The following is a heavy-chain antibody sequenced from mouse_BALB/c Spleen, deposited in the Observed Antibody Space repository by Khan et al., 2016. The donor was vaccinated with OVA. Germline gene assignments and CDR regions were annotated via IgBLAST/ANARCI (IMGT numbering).Heavy chain of an antibody. CDR1: GYTFTSYY. Sequence: QVQLQQSGAELVKPGASVRLSCKASGYTFTSYYLYWVKQGPGQGLEWIGDINPSSGGTNFNEKFKSKATLTVDKSSSTAYIQLNSLTSEDSAVYYCTRSGYGSFAYWGQGTLVTVSA. V-gene: IGHV1S81*02. J-gene: IGHJ3*01. CDR3: TRSGYGSFAY. D-gene: IGHD2-2*01. CDR2: INPSSGGT.